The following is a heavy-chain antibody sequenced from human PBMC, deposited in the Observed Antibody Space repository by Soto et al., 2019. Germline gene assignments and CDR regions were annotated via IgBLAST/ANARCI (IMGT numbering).Heavy chain of an antibody. J-gene: IGHJ3*02. D-gene: IGHD3-10*01. CDR2: IYPGDSDT. CDR3: ASGTMVRGVIRNAFDI. CDR1: GESFTSYW. V-gene: IGHV5-51*01. Sequence: GASLKISDKGSGESFTSYWMGWVRQIPGKGLEWMGIIYPGDSDTKYSPSFHGQVTISADKSISTAYLQWSSLKASDTAMYYCASGTMVRGVIRNAFDIWGQGTMVTVSS.